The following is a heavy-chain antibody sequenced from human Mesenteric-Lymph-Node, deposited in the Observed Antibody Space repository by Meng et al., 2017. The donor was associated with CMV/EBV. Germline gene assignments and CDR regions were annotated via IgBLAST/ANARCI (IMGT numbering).Heavy chain of an antibody. Sequence: SGFSLSTYWMHWVRQAPGKGLVWVSRINSDGSTTNYADSVKGRFTISRDNAKNTLYLQMNSLRAEDTAVYYCARGKFQSVGIVYSYFDPWGQGALVT. D-gene: IGHD5-18*01. CDR2: INSDGSTT. J-gene: IGHJ5*02. V-gene: IGHV3-74*01. CDR1: GFSLSTYW. CDR3: ARGKFQSVGIVYSYFDP.